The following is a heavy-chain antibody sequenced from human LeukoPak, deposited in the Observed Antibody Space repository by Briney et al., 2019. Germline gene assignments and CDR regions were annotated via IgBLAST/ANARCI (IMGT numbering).Heavy chain of an antibody. V-gene: IGHV3-30*18. CDR1: GFTFSSYG. CDR2: ISYDGSNK. CDR3: ANGRAGAFDI. Sequence: GGSLRLSCAASGFTFSSYGMHWVRQAPGKGLEWVAVISYDGSNKHYADSVKGRFTISRDNSKNTLYLQMNSLRAEDTAVYYCANGRAGAFDIWGQGTMVTVSS. D-gene: IGHD6-19*01. J-gene: IGHJ3*02.